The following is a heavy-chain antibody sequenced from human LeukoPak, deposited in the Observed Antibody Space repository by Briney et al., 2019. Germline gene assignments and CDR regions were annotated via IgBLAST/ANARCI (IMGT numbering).Heavy chain of an antibody. CDR3: VTLGFWSGYFDN. V-gene: IGHV5-51*01. CDR1: GYSFTSCW. D-gene: IGHD3-3*01. CDR2: IYPADPDT. J-gene: IGHJ4*02. Sequence: GESLKISCKGSGYSFTSCWIGWVRQMPGKGLEWMGIIYPADPDTRYSPSFQGQVTISADKSISTAYLQWSSLKASDTAMYYCVTLGFWSGYFDNWGQGTLVTVSS.